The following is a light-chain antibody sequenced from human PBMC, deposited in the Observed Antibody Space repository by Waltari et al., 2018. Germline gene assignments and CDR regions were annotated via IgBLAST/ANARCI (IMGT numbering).Light chain of an antibody. V-gene: IGLV2-23*02. J-gene: IGLJ3*02. CDR2: AVR. CDR1: SSDVGSYTL. CDR3: CSYAGSTTRWV. Sequence: QSALTQPASVSGSPGQSITISCTGTSSDVGSYTLVSWYQQHPGKAPKLIIYAVRKRPSVASARFSGSKSGKTASLTISGLQAEDEADYYCCSYAGSTTRWVFGGGTKLTVL.